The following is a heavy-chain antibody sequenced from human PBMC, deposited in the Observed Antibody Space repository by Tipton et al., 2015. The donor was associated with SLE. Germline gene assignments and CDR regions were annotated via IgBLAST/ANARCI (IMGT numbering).Heavy chain of an antibody. Sequence: TLSLTCTVSGYSLTSGYYWGWIRQPPGKGLEWIGSIFYSGSTDSNPSLKSRVTISMDTSTNQFSLRLISVTAADTAVYYCAREKSGHGYFDSWGQGSLVTVSS. J-gene: IGHJ4*02. CDR2: IFYSGST. D-gene: IGHD5-12*01. V-gene: IGHV4-38-2*02. CDR1: GYSLTSGYY. CDR3: AREKSGHGYFDS.